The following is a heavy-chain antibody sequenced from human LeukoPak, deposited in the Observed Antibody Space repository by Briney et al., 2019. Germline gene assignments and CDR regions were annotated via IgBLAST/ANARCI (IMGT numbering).Heavy chain of an antibody. Sequence: GGSLRLSCAASGVTFSSYAMSWVRQAPGKGLEWVSAISGSDGSTYYADSVKGRFTISRDNSKNTLYLQMSSLRAEDTALYYCSKSPYIASHIYFDYWVQGTLVTVSS. D-gene: IGHD3-16*01. CDR2: ISGSDGST. J-gene: IGHJ4*02. CDR3: SKSPYIASHIYFDY. CDR1: GVTFSSYA. V-gene: IGHV3-23*01.